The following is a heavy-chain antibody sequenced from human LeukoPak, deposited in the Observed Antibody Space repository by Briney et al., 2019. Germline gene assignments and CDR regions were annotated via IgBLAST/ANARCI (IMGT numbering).Heavy chain of an antibody. V-gene: IGHV4-59*12. D-gene: IGHD1-26*01. Sequence: SETLSHTCTVSGGSISVYHRSWIRQPPGKGLEWIGYLYDTGSTNYNPSLKSRVTISVDTSKNQISLKLSSVTAADTAVYFCAKEGMGSEATTADGAFDIWSQGTTVTVSS. CDR2: LYDTGST. CDR1: GGSISVYH. J-gene: IGHJ3*02. CDR3: AKEGMGSEATTADGAFDI.